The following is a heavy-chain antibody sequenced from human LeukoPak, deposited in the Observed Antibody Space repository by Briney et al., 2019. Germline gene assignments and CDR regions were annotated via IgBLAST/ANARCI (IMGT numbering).Heavy chain of an antibody. Sequence: GGSLRLSCAASGFTFSSYAMSWVRQAPGKGLEWVSAISGSGGSTYYADSVKGRFTISRDNSKNTLYLQMNSLRAEDTAVYYCAKGSYYGSGSYEGNWGQGTLVTVSS. CDR3: AKGSYYGSGSYEGN. CDR2: ISGSGGST. J-gene: IGHJ4*02. V-gene: IGHV3-23*01. CDR1: GFTFSSYA. D-gene: IGHD3-10*01.